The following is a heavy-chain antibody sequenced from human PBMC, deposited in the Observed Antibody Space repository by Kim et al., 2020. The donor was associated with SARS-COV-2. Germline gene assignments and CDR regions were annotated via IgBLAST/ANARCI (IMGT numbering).Heavy chain of an antibody. J-gene: IGHJ4*02. CDR1: GGSISSSSYY. CDR3: ARGTTWGELDY. D-gene: IGHD7-27*01. V-gene: IGHV4-39*07. Sequence: SETLSLTCTVSGGSISSSSYYWGWIRQPPGKGLDWIGSSYYSGSTYYNPSLKSRVTISVDTSKNQFSLKLTSVTAADTAVYYCARGTTWGELDYWGQATL. CDR2: SYYSGST.